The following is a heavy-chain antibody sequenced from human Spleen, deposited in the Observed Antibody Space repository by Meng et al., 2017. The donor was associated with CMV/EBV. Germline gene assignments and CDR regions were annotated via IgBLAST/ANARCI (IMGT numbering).Heavy chain of an antibody. V-gene: IGHV3-23*01. Sequence: GESLKISCAASKFTFSNYAMNWVRQAPGQGLEWVSTMTGSGGSTCYADSVKGRFTISRDISKNTLYLQMNNLRAEDTAVYYCAKDQASVIGPAFDYWGQGTLVTVSS. CDR1: KFTFSNYA. CDR2: MTGSGGST. D-gene: IGHD2-2*01. J-gene: IGHJ4*02. CDR3: AKDQASVIGPAFDY.